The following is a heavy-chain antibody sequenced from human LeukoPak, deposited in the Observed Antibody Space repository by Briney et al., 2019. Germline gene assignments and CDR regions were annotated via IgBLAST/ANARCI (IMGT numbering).Heavy chain of an antibody. CDR2: IYYSGST. J-gene: IGHJ4*02. V-gene: IGHV4-61*01. Sequence: SETLSLTCTVSGGSVSSGTYYWSWIRQPPGKGLEWIGYIYYSGSTNYNPSLKSRVTISVDTSKNQFSLKLSSVTAADTAVYYCARDRVRGNSNPFFDYWGQGTLVTVSA. D-gene: IGHD4-11*01. CDR1: GGSVSSGTYY. CDR3: ARDRVRGNSNPFFDY.